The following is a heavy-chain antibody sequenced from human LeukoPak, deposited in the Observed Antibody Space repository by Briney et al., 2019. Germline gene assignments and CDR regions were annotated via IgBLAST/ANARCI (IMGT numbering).Heavy chain of an antibody. CDR1: GGSISSYY. D-gene: IGHD3-9*01. V-gene: IGHV4-4*07. J-gene: IGHJ4*02. CDR3: ARGYDILTGDDY. Sequence: SETLSLACTVSGGSISSYYWSWIRQPAGKGLESIGHISTSGSTNYNPSLKSRVTMSVDTSKNQFSLKLSSVTAADTAVYYCARGYDILTGDDYWGQGTLVTVSS. CDR2: ISTSGST.